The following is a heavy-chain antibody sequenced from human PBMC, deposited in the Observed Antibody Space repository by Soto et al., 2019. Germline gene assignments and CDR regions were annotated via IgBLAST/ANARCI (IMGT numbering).Heavy chain of an antibody. V-gene: IGHV3-30*03. J-gene: IGHJ3*01. CDR1: GLSFSSYG. Sequence: PGGSLRLSCADSGLSFSSYGMHWVRQAPGEGLEWVAAISYDGSNKNYLASVEGRFTISRDNSKNTLYLQMNSLRAEDTAVYYCARDQLYYNDISGRPLNAFDVWGQGTMVTVSS. D-gene: IGHD3-22*01. CDR2: ISYDGSNK. CDR3: ARDQLYYNDISGRPLNAFDV.